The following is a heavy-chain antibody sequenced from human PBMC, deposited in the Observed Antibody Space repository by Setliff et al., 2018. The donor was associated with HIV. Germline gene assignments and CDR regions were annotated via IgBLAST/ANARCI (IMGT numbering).Heavy chain of an antibody. Sequence: GASVKVSCKASGYSFTDYAMNWVRQAPGQGLEWMGWINIGNGDTKYSQDFHDRVTISRDTPATTVYMELSSLRSDDMAVYYCARGWHSTSPNSYFDYWGQGSPVTV. CDR1: GYSFTDYA. J-gene: IGHJ4*02. CDR3: ARGWHSTSPNSYFDY. CDR2: INIGNGDT. D-gene: IGHD6-6*01. V-gene: IGHV1-3*03.